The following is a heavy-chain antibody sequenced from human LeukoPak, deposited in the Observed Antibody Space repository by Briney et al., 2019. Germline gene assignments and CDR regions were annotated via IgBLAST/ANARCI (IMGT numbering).Heavy chain of an antibody. Sequence: GGSLRLSCAASGFPFSDYYMSWIRQAPGKGLEWVSYIISSGSTLYYADSVKGRFTISRDNAKNSLYLQMNSLRAEDTAVYYCAMVGEVGDIVVVPAAIHYWGQGTLVTVSS. V-gene: IGHV3-11*01. CDR3: AMVGEVGDIVVVPAAIHY. CDR2: IISSGSTL. D-gene: IGHD2-2*01. J-gene: IGHJ4*02. CDR1: GFPFSDYY.